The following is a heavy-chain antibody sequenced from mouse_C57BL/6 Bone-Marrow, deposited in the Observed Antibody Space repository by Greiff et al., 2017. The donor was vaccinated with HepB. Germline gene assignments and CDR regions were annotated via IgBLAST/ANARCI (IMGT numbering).Heavy chain of an antibody. D-gene: IGHD4-1*01. CDR2: ISNGGGST. Sequence: EVQVEESGGGLVQPGGSLKLSCAASGFTFSDYYMSWVRQTPEKRLEWVAYISNGGGSTYYPDTVKGRFTISRDNAKNTLYLQMSRLKSEDTAMYYCARRKGGTMDYAMDYWGQGTSVTVSS. CDR1: GFTFSDYY. V-gene: IGHV5-12*01. J-gene: IGHJ4*01. CDR3: ARRKGGTMDYAMDY.